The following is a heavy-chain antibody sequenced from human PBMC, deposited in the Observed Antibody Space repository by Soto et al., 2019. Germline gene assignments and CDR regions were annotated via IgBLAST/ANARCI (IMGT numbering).Heavy chain of an antibody. J-gene: IGHJ4*02. CDR3: ARSGYSYGYVTPFDY. CDR2: IYPGDSDT. Sequence: PRESLKISCKGPVYTFSSYWIGWVRQMPGKGLEWIGIIYPGDSDTRYSPSFQGQVTISADKSISTAYLQWSSLKASETAMYYCARSGYSYGYVTPFDYWGQGTLVTVSS. D-gene: IGHD5-18*01. CDR1: VYTFSSYW. V-gene: IGHV5-51*01.